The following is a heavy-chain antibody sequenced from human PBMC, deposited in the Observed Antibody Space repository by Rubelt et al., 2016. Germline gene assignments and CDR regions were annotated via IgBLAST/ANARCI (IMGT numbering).Heavy chain of an antibody. Sequence: QVQLQQWGAGLLKSSETLSLTCAVYSESFSNHYWTWIRQPPGKGLEWLGELNHSGSTSYNPSLKSRVTISIDTSKKQCSLKLSSVTAADTAVYYCARRLPSYYNHSGLDVWGQGTTVTVTS. J-gene: IGHJ6*02. CDR3: ARRLPSYYNHSGLDV. D-gene: IGHD1-26*01. CDR2: LNHSGST. CDR1: SESFSNHY. V-gene: IGHV4-34*01.